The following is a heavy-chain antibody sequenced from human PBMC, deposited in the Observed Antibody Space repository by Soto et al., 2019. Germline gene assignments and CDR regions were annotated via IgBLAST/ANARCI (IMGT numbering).Heavy chain of an antibody. CDR1: GFTVSSNY. V-gene: IGHV3-53*04. D-gene: IGHD6-19*01. J-gene: IGHJ6*02. Sequence: LRLSCAASGFTVSSNYMSWVRQAPGKGLEWVSVIYSGGSTYYADSVKGRFTISRHNSKNTLYLQMNSLRAEDTAVYYCAREDISGYQKVYYYGMDGWGQGTTVTVSS. CDR2: IYSGGST. CDR3: AREDISGYQKVYYYGMDG.